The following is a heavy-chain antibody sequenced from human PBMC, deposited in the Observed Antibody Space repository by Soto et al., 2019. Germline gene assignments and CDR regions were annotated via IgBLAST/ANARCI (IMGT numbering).Heavy chain of an antibody. V-gene: IGHV1-69*01. D-gene: IGHD3-22*01. CDR3: AEGGYYDSRGYYSGGFYFDC. Sequence: QVQLVQSGAEVKKPGSSVKVSCKASGGTFSSYAISWVRQAPGQGLEWMGGIIPIFGTANYAQKFQGRVTITADESTSTAHMELSRLSTEDTAVYYLAEGGYYDSRGYYSGGFYFDCWGQGSLVTVSS. CDR1: GGTFSSYA. J-gene: IGHJ4*02. CDR2: IIPIFGTA.